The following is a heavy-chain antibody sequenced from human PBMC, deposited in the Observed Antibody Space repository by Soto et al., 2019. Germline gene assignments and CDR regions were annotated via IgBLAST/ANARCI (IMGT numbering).Heavy chain of an antibody. CDR3: ARDLGSWTFWYFDY. CDR2: ISSSSSTI. D-gene: IGHD6-13*01. J-gene: IGHJ4*02. CDR1: GFTFSSYS. V-gene: IGHV3-48*01. Sequence: GGSLRLSCAASGFTFSSYSMNWVRQAPGKGLEWVSYISSSSSTIYYADSVKGRFTISRDNAKNSLYLQMNSLRAEDTAVYYWARDLGSWTFWYFDYGGQGTLVTVSS.